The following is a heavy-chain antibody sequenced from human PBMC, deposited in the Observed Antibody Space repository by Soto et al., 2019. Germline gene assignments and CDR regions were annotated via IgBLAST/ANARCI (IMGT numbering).Heavy chain of an antibody. CDR1: GGPFSGYY. V-gene: IGHV4-59*01. D-gene: IGHD3-3*01. CDR3: ARTIFGVVTEDNWFDP. J-gene: IGHJ5*02. CDR2: IYYSGST. Sequence: PSETLSLTCAVYGGPFSGYYWSWIRQPPGKGLEWIGYIYYSGSTNYNPSLKSRVTISVDTSKNQFSLKLSSVTAADTAVYYCARTIFGVVTEDNWFDPWGQGTLVTVSS.